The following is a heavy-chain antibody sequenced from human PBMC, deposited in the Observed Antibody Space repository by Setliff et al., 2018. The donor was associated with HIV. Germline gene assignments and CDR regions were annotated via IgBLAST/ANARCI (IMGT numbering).Heavy chain of an antibody. CDR3: ARGLDYGSGSYYSDY. CDR1: GGSISSYY. J-gene: IGHJ4*02. V-gene: IGHV4-4*07. CDR2: IYTSGST. Sequence: LSLTCTVSGGSISSYYWSWIRQPAGKGLEWIGRIYTSGSTNYNPSLKSRVTMSVDTSKNQFSLKLSSVTAADTAVYYCARGLDYGSGSYYSDYWGQGTLVTVSS. D-gene: IGHD3-10*01.